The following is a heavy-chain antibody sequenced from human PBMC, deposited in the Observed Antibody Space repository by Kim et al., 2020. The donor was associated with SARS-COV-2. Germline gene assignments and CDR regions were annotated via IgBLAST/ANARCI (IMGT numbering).Heavy chain of an antibody. J-gene: IGHJ3*02. V-gene: IGHV5-51*01. CDR3: ARRGRYGSGTIDAFDI. CDR1: GYIFTSYW. CDR2: IYPGDSDT. D-gene: IGHD3-10*01. Sequence: GESLKISCKGSGYIFTSYWIGWVRQMPGKCLEWMGIIYPGDSDTRYSPSFQGQVTISADKSISTAYLQWSSLTASDTAMYYCARRGRYGSGTIDAFDIWGQWTMVTVSS.